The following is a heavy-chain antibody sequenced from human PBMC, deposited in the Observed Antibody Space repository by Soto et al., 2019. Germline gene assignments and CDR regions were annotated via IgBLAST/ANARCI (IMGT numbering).Heavy chain of an antibody. Sequence: SETLSLTCAVSGGSISSSYWWNWVRQPPGKGLEWIGKIYHSGSTNYNPSLKNRVTISVDKSNNQFSLRLSSVTAADTAVYFCVTSLNYDFWRDGGRHYYFDYWGPGTLVTVSS. CDR2: IYHSGST. CDR1: GGSISSSYW. V-gene: IGHV4-4*02. CDR3: VTSLNYDFWRDGGRHYYFDY. J-gene: IGHJ4*02. D-gene: IGHD3-3*01.